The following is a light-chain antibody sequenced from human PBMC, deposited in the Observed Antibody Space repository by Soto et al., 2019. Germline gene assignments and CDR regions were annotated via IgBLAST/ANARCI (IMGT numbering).Light chain of an antibody. J-gene: IGLJ2*01. CDR3: SSYAGSNNSV. Sequence: QSLLTQPPSASGSPGQTVTISCTGTSSDVGGYNYVSWYQQHPGKAPKLMIYEVSKRPSGVPDRFSGSKSGNTASLTVSGLQAEDEADYYCSSYAGSNNSVFGGGTKVTVL. CDR2: EVS. CDR1: SSDVGGYNY. V-gene: IGLV2-8*01.